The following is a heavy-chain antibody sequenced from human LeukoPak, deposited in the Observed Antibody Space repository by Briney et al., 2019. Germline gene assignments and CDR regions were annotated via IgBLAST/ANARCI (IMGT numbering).Heavy chain of an antibody. Sequence: GGSLRLSCAASGFTFSSYSMNWVRQAPGKGLEWVSSISSSSSYIYYADSVKGRFTISRDNAKNSLYLQMNSLRAGDTAVYYCASLGGSGWSVGGYYYGMGVWGQGTTVTVSS. CDR3: ASLGGSGWSVGGYYYGMGV. D-gene: IGHD6-19*01. V-gene: IGHV3-21*01. J-gene: IGHJ6*02. CDR1: GFTFSSYS. CDR2: ISSSSSYI.